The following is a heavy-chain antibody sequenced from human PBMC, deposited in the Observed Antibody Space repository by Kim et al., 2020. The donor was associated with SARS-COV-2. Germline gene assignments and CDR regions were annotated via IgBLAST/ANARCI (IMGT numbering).Heavy chain of an antibody. Sequence: ASVKVSCKASGYTFARNGIGWVRQAPGQGLEWMGWISAHNANTRFAQKFQDRVNLTTDTSTNTAYMELRSLGSDDTAVYFCARGRFLWFGDSWGQGTLVAVSS. CDR3: ARGRFLWFGDS. D-gene: IGHD3-10*01. J-gene: IGHJ4*02. CDR1: GYTFARNG. CDR2: ISAHNANT. V-gene: IGHV1-18*01.